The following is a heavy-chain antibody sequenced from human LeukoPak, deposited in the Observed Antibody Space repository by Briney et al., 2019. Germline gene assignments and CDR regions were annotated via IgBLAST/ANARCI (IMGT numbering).Heavy chain of an antibody. J-gene: IGHJ4*02. Sequence: SETLSLTRTVSGGSISNDYWSWIRQPPGKGLEWIGYIYYSGSTSYNPSLKSRLTISVHTSKNQFSLKLSSVTAADTAVYYCARLSAVAGNWASDYWGQGTLVTVSS. CDR3: ARLSAVAGNWASDY. D-gene: IGHD6-19*01. CDR2: IYYSGST. CDR1: GGSISNDY. V-gene: IGHV4-59*08.